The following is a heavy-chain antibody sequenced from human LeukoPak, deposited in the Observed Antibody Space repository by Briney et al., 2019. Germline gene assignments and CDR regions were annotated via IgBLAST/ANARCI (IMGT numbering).Heavy chain of an antibody. CDR1: GYTFTGYY. J-gene: IGHJ3*02. CDR2: INPNSGGT. CDR3: ARDSGFWSGYLHTSAFDI. V-gene: IGHV1-2*02. D-gene: IGHD3-3*01. Sequence: GASVKVSCKASGYTFTGYYMHWVQQAPGQGLEWMGWINPNSGGTNYAQKFQGRVTMTRDTSISTAYMELSRLRSDDTAVYYCARDSGFWSGYLHTSAFDIWGQGTMVTVSS.